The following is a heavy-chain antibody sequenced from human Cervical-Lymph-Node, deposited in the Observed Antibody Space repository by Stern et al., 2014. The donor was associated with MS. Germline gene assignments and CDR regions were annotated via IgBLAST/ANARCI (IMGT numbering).Heavy chain of an antibody. CDR2: ISWNSGVI. CDR1: GFTFGNYA. V-gene: IGHV3-9*01. J-gene: IGHJ4*02. CDR3: AKEDY. Sequence: EVQLVESGGGLVRPGGSLTLSCTGSGFTFGNYAFHLVRQAPGKGLEWVSGISWNSGVIDYADSVKGRFTISRDNAKSSLYLQMNSLRAEDTALYYCAKEDYWGQGILVTVSS.